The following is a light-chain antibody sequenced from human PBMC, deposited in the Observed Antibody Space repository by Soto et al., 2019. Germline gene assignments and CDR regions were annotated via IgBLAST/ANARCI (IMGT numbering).Light chain of an antibody. CDR3: QHYGRSAYT. CDR1: QRVSSNY. V-gene: IGKV3-20*01. Sequence: EIVLTQSPGTLYLSPGERATLSCRASQRVSSNYLAWYQQKPGQAPRLLIYGASSRATGIPDRFSGSGSGTDFTLTISRLEPEDLAVYYCQHYGRSAYTFGQGTTLEI. CDR2: GAS. J-gene: IGKJ2*01.